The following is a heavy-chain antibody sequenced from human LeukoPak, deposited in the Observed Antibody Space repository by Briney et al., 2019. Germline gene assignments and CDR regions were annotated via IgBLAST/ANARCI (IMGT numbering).Heavy chain of an antibody. V-gene: IGHV1-46*01. J-gene: IGHJ4*02. D-gene: IGHD3-22*01. CDR3: ARAKGNDYYEEEDLDY. CDR1: GYTFTSYY. CDR2: INPSGGST. Sequence: ASVKVSCKASGYTFTSYYMHWVRQAPGQGLEWMGIINPSGGSTSYAQKLQGRVTMTTDTSTSTAYMELRSLRSDDTAVYYCARAKGNDYYEEEDLDYWGQGTLVTVSS.